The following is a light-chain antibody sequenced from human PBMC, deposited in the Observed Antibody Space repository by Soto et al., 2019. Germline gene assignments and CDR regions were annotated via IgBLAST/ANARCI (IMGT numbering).Light chain of an antibody. CDR1: QSLLHSNGYNY. J-gene: IGKJ1*01. Sequence: DIEMTQSPLSLPVTPGEPASISCRSSQSLLHSNGYNYLDWYLQKPGQSPQLLIYLGSNRASGVPDRFSGSGSDTYFTLEISRVEADDVGVYYCMQPLENFRTFGQGTKV. CDR3: MQPLENFRT. V-gene: IGKV2-28*01. CDR2: LGS.